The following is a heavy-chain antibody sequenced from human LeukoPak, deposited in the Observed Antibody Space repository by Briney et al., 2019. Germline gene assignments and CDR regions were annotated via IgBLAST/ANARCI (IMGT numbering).Heavy chain of an antibody. D-gene: IGHD6-13*01. CDR3: ARWDGYSSSPDY. J-gene: IGHJ4*02. V-gene: IGHV1-2*02. Sequence: PGVSVKVSCKASGYSLTGYYMHWLRQAPGQGLEWVGWINPNSGDTGYAQKFQGRVTMTRDMSISTIYMELTRLRSDDTALYYCARWDGYSSSPDYWGQGTLVTVSS. CDR2: INPNSGDT. CDR1: GYSLTGYY.